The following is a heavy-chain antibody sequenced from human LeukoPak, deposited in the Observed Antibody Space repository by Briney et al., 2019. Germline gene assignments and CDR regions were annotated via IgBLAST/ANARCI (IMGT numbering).Heavy chain of an antibody. V-gene: IGHV3-20*04. D-gene: IGHD4/OR15-4a*01. J-gene: IGHJ3*02. CDR1: GFTFDDYG. Sequence: GGSLRLSCAAYGFTFDDYGMSWVRQAPGKGLEWVSGINWNGGSTGYADSVKGRFTISRDNSKNSLYLQMSSLRVEDTAVYYCAREDYGKALGAFDIWGQGTMVTVSS. CDR2: INWNGGST. CDR3: AREDYGKALGAFDI.